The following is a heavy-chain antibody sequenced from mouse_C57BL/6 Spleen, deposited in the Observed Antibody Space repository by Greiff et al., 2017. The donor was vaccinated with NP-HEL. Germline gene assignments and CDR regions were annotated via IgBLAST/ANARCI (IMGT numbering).Heavy chain of an antibody. CDR2: ILPGSGST. J-gene: IGHJ3*01. Sequence: VKLQESGAELMKPGASVKLSCKATGYTFTGYWIEWVKQRPGHGLEWIGEILPGSGSTNYNEKFKGKATFTADTSSNTAYMQLSSLTTEDSAIYYCARRGTTVPPWFAYWGQGTLVTVSA. CDR1: GYTFTGYW. V-gene: IGHV1-9*01. CDR3: ARRGTTVPPWFAY. D-gene: IGHD1-1*01.